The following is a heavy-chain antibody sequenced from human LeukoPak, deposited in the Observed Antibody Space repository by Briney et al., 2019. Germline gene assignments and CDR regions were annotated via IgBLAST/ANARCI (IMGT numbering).Heavy chain of an antibody. CDR1: GFTFSTYS. Sequence: GGSLRLSCAASGFTFSTYSMNWVRQAPGKGLEWVSSISSSSTYIYYADSVKGRFTVSRDNAKNSLYLQMNSLRAEDTAVYYCGTWTTVASYFDYWGQGTLVTVSS. CDR2: ISSSSTYI. V-gene: IGHV3-21*06. CDR3: GTWTTVASYFDY. D-gene: IGHD4-17*01. J-gene: IGHJ4*02.